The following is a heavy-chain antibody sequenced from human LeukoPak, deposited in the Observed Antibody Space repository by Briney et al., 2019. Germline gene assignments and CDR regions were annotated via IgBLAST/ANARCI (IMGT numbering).Heavy chain of an antibody. Sequence: GGSPRLSCAASGFTFTNSWMSWVRQAPGKRLEWVAEIDPDGSGRYYVDSVRGRFTISRDNTKNSVFLQLNSLRAEDTAVYYCGSFDLSWGQGTPVTVSS. J-gene: IGHJ5*02. V-gene: IGHV3-7*01. D-gene: IGHD6-6*01. CDR3: GSFDLS. CDR1: GFTFTNSW. CDR2: IDPDGSGR.